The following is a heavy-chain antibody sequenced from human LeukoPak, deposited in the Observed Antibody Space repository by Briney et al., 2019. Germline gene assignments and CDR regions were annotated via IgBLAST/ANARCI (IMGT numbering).Heavy chain of an antibody. V-gene: IGHV1-2*02. CDR2: INPNSGGT. J-gene: IGHJ5*02. CDR3: ARDGYYYDSSGYYYHGERLDP. D-gene: IGHD3-22*01. CDR1: GYTFTGYY. Sequence: ASVKVSCKASGYTFTGYYMHWVRQAPGQGLEWMGWINPNSGGTNYAQKFQGRVTMTRDTSISTAYMELSRLRSDDTAVYYCARDGYYYDSSGYYYHGERLDPWGQGTLVTVSS.